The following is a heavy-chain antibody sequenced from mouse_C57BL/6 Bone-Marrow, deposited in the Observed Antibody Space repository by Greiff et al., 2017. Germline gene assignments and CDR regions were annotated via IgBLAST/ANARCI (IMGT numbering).Heavy chain of an antibody. Sequence: LMESGAELVRPGASVKLSCTASGFNIKDDYMHWVKQRPEQGLEWIGWIDPENGDTEYASKFQGKATITADTSSNTAYLQLSSLTSEDTAVYYCTTLTTVVAFDYWGQGTTRTVSS. D-gene: IGHD1-1*01. J-gene: IGHJ2*01. CDR3: TTLTTVVAFDY. V-gene: IGHV14-4*01. CDR2: IDPENGDT. CDR1: GFNIKDDY.